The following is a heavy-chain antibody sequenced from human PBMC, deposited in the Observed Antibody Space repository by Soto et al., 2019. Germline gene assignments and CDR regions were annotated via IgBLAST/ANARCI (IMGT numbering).Heavy chain of an antibody. V-gene: IGHV1-2*04. CDR3: ARDLSVRSRHCTSTSCPRRAFDI. J-gene: IGHJ3*02. CDR1: GYTFTGYY. CDR2: INPNSGGT. Sequence: ASVKVSCKASGYTFTGYYMHSVRQAPGQGLEWMGWINPNSGGTNYAQKFQGWVTMTRDTSISTAYMELSRLRSDDTAVYYCARDLSVRSRHCTSTSCPRRAFDIWGQGTMVT. D-gene: IGHD2-2*01.